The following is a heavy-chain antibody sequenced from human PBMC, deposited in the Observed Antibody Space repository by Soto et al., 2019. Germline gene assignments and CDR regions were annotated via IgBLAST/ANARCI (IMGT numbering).Heavy chain of an antibody. Sequence: SETLSLTCTVSGGSVSSGSYYWSWIRQPPGKGLEWIGYIYYSGSTNYNPSLKSRVTISVDTSKNQFSLKLSSVTAADTAVYYCARGSGYCSSTSCLSYCAMDVCGQGTTVTVSS. D-gene: IGHD2-2*01. V-gene: IGHV4-61*01. CDR3: ARGSGYCSSTSCLSYCAMDV. J-gene: IGHJ6*02. CDR1: GGSVSSGSYY. CDR2: IYYSGST.